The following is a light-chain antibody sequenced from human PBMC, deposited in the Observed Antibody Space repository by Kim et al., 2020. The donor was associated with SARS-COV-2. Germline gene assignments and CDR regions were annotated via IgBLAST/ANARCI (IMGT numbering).Light chain of an antibody. CDR1: SSDVASSTY. V-gene: IGLV2-14*03. CDR2: DVN. CDR3: ASDTTTKTWG. Sequence: QSALTQPASVSGSPGQSITISCTGTSSDVASSTYFAWYQQHPGRAPQLILYDVNERPSGISDRFSGSKSGTTSSLAISGLRGEDGDDYYCASDTTTKTWGVGGGTQLTVL. J-gene: IGLJ7*01.